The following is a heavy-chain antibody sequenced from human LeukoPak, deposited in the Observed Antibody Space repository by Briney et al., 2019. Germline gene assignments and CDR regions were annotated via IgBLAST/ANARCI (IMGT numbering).Heavy chain of an antibody. CDR1: GFTFSSYS. Sequence: PGGSLRLSCAASGFTFSSYSMNWVRQAPGKGLEWVSSISSSSSCIYYADSVKGRFTISRDNAKNSLYLQMNSLRAEDTAVYYCRARPGSSWSFDYWGQGTLVTVSS. CDR2: ISSSSSCI. V-gene: IGHV3-21*01. D-gene: IGHD6-13*01. J-gene: IGHJ4*02. CDR3: RARPGSSWSFDY.